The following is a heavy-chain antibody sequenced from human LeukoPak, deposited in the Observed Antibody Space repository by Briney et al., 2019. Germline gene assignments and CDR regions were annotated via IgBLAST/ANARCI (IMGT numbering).Heavy chain of an antibody. Sequence: PSETLSLTCTVSGGSISSYYWSWIRQPAGKGLEWIGRIYTSGSTNYNPSLKSRVTMSVDTSKNQFSLKLSSVTAADTAVYYCARDRSPLWFGELSDYYYYYMDVWGKGTTVTISS. D-gene: IGHD3-10*01. CDR3: ARDRSPLWFGELSDYYYYYMDV. J-gene: IGHJ6*03. CDR2: IYTSGST. V-gene: IGHV4-4*07. CDR1: GGSISSYY.